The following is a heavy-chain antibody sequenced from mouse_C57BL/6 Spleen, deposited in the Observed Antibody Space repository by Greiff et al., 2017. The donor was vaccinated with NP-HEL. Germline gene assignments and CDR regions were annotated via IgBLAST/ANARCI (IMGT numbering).Heavy chain of an antibody. D-gene: IGHD1-1*01. Sequence: QVQLQQPGAELVRPGSSVKLSCKASGYTFTSYWMDWVKQRPGQGLEWIGNIYPSDSETHYNQKFKDKATLTVDKSSSTAYMQLSSLTSEDSAVYYCASANPLITTVVASRYFDVWGTGTTVTVSS. V-gene: IGHV1-61*01. CDR1: GYTFTSYW. J-gene: IGHJ1*03. CDR2: IYPSDSET. CDR3: ASANPLITTVVASRYFDV.